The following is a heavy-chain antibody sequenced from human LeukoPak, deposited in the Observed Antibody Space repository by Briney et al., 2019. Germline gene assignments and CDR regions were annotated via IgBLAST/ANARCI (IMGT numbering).Heavy chain of an antibody. J-gene: IGHJ6*02. CDR2: IWYDGSNK. V-gene: IGHV3-33*01. CDR3: ARKIVVATASIERYYYYGMDV. CDR1: GFTFSNYG. Sequence: AGGSLRLSCAASGFTFSNYGMHWVRQAPGKGLEWVAVIWYDGSNKYYADSVKGRFTISRDNSKNTLYLQMNSLRAEDTAVYYCARKIVVATASIERYYYYGMDVWGQGTTVTVSS. D-gene: IGHD2-21*02.